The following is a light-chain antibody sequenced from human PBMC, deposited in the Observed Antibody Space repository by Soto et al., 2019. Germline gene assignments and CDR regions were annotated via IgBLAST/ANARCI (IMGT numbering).Light chain of an antibody. V-gene: IGKV1-5*01. Sequence: DIQMTQSPSTLSASVGDRVTITCRASQSISSWLAWYQQKPGKAPKLLIYDASSLESGVPSRFSGSGSGTEFTLTISSLQPDDFATYYCHQYNSYSRTFGQGTKV. J-gene: IGKJ1*01. CDR2: DAS. CDR3: HQYNSYSRT. CDR1: QSISSW.